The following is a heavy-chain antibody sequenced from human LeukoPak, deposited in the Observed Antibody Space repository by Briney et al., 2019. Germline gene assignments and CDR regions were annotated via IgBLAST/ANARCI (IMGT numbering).Heavy chain of an antibody. CDR3: ARGYHDFSGYWLSYFDY. CDR2: IYYSGST. V-gene: IGHV4-59*01. J-gene: IGHJ4*02. D-gene: IGHD3-22*01. Sequence: SETLSLTCNVSGGSRSSYYWSWIRQPPGKGLEWIGYIYYSGSTNYNPSLKSRVTISVDTSKIKFSLKLSSVTAADTAVYYCARGYHDFSGYWLSYFDYWGQGTLVTVSS. CDR1: GGSRSSYY.